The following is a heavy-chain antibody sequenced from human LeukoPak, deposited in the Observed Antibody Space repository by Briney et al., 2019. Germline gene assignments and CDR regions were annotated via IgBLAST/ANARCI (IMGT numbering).Heavy chain of an antibody. CDR1: GFRFSDYW. J-gene: IGHJ4*02. CDR2: IKGDGSIT. V-gene: IGHV3-74*01. D-gene: IGHD3-10*01. Sequence: GGSLRLACAVSGFRFSDYWMLWVRQPRGKGVLWVARIKGDGSITDSADSVKGRFTISRDNAKSPLYLQMNSLRVDDTAVFYCARERWGHGEYWGQGALVTVSS. CDR3: ARERWGHGEY.